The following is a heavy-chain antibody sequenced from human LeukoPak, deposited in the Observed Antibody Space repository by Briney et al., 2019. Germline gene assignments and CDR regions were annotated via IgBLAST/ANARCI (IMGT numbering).Heavy chain of an antibody. V-gene: IGHV3-23*01. CDR1: GFTFSSYT. J-gene: IGHJ3*02. Sequence: GGSLRLSCAASGFTFSSYTMNWARQAPGKGLEWVSAISGSGVGTYYADSVKGRFTISRDNSWNTLYLQMSSLRAEDTAVYYCAKDQVISGSEASDIWGQGTMVTVSS. D-gene: IGHD2-21*01. CDR2: ISGSGVGT. CDR3: AKDQVISGSEASDI.